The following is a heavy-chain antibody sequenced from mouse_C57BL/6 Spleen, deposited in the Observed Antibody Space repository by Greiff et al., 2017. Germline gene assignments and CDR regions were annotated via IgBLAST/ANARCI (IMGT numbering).Heavy chain of an antibody. CDR2: ISDGGSYT. V-gene: IGHV5-4*01. D-gene: IGHD2-4*01. CDR1: GFTFSSYA. J-gene: IGHJ3*01. CDR3: ARDIYYDYDGWFAC. Sequence: EVKLMESGGGLVKPGGSLKLSCAASGFTFSSYAMSWVRQTPEKRLEWVATISDGGSYTYYPDNVKGRFTISRDNAKNNLYLQMSHLKSEDTAMYYCARDIYYDYDGWFACWGQGTLVTVSA.